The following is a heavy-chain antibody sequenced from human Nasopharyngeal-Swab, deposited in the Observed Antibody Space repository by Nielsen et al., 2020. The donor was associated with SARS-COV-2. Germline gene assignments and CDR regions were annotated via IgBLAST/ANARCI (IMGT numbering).Heavy chain of an antibody. D-gene: IGHD3-3*01. CDR2: FYHTGNT. CDR3: ARRRCRSGFYFVDF. CDR1: GYSMTSSW. V-gene: IGHV4-59*12. Sequence: SETLSLTCTASGYSMTSSWWTWIRQSPGKGLEWIAYFYHTGNTYYNPSLQSRLTISVYTSKNQFSLDLTSVTAADTAVYYCARRRCRSGFYFVDFWGQGTLVTVSS. J-gene: IGHJ4*02.